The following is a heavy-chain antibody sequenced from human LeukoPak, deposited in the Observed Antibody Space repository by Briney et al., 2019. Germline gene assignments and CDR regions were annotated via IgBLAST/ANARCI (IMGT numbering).Heavy chain of an antibody. J-gene: IGHJ5*02. Sequence: PSETLSLTCTVSGGSISSSSYYWGWIRQPPGKGLEWIGSIYYSGSTYYNPSLKSRVTISVDTSKNQFSLKLSSVTAADTAVYYCARAFSTSCYAAFLGTLACGFRVKRANWFDPWGQGTLVTVSS. CDR2: IYYSGST. D-gene: IGHD2-2*01. CDR1: GGSISSSSYY. CDR3: ARAFSTSCYAAFLGTLACGFRVKRANWFDP. V-gene: IGHV4-39*07.